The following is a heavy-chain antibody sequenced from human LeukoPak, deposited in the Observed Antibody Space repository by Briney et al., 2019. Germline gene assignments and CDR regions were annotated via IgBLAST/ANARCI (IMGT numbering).Heavy chain of an antibody. CDR2: IYYSGST. D-gene: IGHD2-2*01. Sequence: SETLSLTCTVSGVSISSSSYYWGWIRQPPGKGLEWIGSIYYSGSTYYNPSLKSRVTISVDTSKNQFSLKLSSVTAADTAVCYCASYCSSTSCLRRAFDIWGQGTMVTVSS. CDR3: ASYCSSTSCLRRAFDI. CDR1: GVSISSSSYY. V-gene: IGHV4-39*01. J-gene: IGHJ3*02.